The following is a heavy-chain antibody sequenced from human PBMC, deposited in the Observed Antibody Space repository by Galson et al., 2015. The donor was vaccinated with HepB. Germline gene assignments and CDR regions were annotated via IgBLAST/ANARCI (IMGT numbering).Heavy chain of an antibody. CDR1: GGSISSSSYY. CDR2: IYYSGST. Sequence: SETLSLTCTVSGGSISSSSYYWGWIRQPPGKGLEWIGSIYYSGSTYYNPSLRSRVTISVDTSKNQFSLKLSSVTAADTAVYYCARTSWRGTVIDYRGQGTLVTVSS. V-gene: IGHV4-39*01. CDR3: ARTSWRGTVIDY. D-gene: IGHD4-17*01. J-gene: IGHJ4*02.